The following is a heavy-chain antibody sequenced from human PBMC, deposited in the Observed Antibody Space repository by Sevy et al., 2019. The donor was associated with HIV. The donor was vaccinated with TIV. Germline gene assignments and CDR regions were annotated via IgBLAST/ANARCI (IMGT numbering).Heavy chain of an antibody. CDR2: ISTYNTVR. Sequence: ASVKVSCKASGYTFTTYGISWVRQAPGQGLEWMGWISTYNTVRNSARKFHDRVPMTIDTSTSTAYMGLRSLGSDDTAVYYCARSTQVAGRSNWFDPWGQGTLVTVSS. CDR3: ARSTQVAGRSNWFDP. CDR1: GYTFTTYG. V-gene: IGHV1-18*01. J-gene: IGHJ5*02. D-gene: IGHD6-19*01.